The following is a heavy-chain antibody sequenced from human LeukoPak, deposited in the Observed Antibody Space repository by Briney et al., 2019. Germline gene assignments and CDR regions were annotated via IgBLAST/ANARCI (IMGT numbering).Heavy chain of an antibody. V-gene: IGHV3-33*06. Sequence: PGGSLRLSCAASGFTFSSYGMHWVRQAPGKGLEWVAVIWYDGSNKYYADSVKGRFTISRDNSKSTLYLQMNSLRAEDTAVYYCAKDFGSYLGAFDIWGQGTMVTVSS. CDR1: GFTFSSYG. CDR2: IWYDGSNK. CDR3: AKDFGSYLGAFDI. J-gene: IGHJ3*02. D-gene: IGHD1-26*01.